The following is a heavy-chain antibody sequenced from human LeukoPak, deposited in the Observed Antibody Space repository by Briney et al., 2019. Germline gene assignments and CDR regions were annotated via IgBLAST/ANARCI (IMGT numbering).Heavy chain of an antibody. J-gene: IGHJ4*02. V-gene: IGHV4-39*01. CDR3: ARHGRFFGF. Sequence: SETLSLTCTVSGGSISSSSYYWGWIRQPPGKGLEWIGSIYYSGSTYYNPSLKSRVTISVDTSKNQFSLKLSSVTAADTAVYYCARHGRFFGFWGQGTLVTVSS. CDR1: GGSISSSSYY. D-gene: IGHD3-3*01. CDR2: IYYSGST.